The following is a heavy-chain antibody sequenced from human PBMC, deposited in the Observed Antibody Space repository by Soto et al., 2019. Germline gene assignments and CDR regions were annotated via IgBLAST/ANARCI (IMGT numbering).Heavy chain of an antibody. CDR2: IIPIFGTA. CDR1: GGTFSSYA. V-gene: IGHV1-69*13. Sequence: ASVKLSCTDSGGTFSSYAISWVRQAPGQGLEWMGGIIPIFGTADYAQKFQGRVTITADESTSTAYVELSSLRSEDTAVYYCAKNPENYYYGMDVWGQGTTVTVSS. CDR3: AKNPENYYYGMDV. J-gene: IGHJ6*02.